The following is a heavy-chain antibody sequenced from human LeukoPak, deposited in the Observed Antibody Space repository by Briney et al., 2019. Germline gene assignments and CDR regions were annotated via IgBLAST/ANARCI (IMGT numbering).Heavy chain of an antibody. V-gene: IGHV4-34*01. CDR2: MNHSGST. Sequence: SETLSLTCAVYGGSFSGYYWSWIRQPPGKGLEWIGEMNHSGSTNYNPSLKSRVTISVDTSKNQFSLKLSSVTAADTAVYYCARGPSLRVWGQGTLVTVSS. D-gene: IGHD3-10*01. CDR1: GGSFSGYY. CDR3: ARGPSLRV. J-gene: IGHJ4*02.